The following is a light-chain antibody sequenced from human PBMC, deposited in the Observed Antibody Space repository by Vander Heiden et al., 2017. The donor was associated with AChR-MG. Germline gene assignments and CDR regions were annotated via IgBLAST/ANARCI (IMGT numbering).Light chain of an antibody. CDR1: SSNIGSNT. Sequence: QSVLTPPPSASGTPAPRVTISCSGSSSNIGSNTVNWYQQLPGTAPKLLIYSNNQRPSGVPDRFSGSKSGTSASLAISGLQSEDEADYYCAAWDDSLNVVVFGGGTKLTVL. V-gene: IGLV1-44*01. CDR3: AAWDDSLNVVV. J-gene: IGLJ2*01. CDR2: SNN.